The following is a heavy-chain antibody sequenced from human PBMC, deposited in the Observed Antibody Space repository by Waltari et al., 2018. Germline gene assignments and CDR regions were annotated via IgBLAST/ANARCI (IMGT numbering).Heavy chain of an antibody. CDR1: GYIFTNYY. CDR2: VNPKTGNA. J-gene: IGHJ4*02. CDR3: ARDRTTMAARPGDY. Sequence: QVLLVQSGAEVKKPGASVKVSCKASGYIFTNYYLHWVRQAPGQGPEWMGWVNPKTGNANYARNFRGRVTMTWDTSINTAFLDLSGLKSDDTAVYYCARDRTTMAARPGDYWGQGTLVTVSS. V-gene: IGHV1-2*02. D-gene: IGHD6-6*01.